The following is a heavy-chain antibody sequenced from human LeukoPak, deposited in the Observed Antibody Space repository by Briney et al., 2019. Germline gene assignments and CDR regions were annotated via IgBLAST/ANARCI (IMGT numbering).Heavy chain of an antibody. CDR2: IYHSGST. CDR3: ARTRYYYDSSGYQPYYYGMDV. V-gene: IGHV4-38-2*02. CDR1: GYSISSGFH. J-gene: IGHJ6*02. Sequence: PSETLSLTCTVSGYSISSGFHWGWIRQPPGKGREWIASIYHSGSTYYNPSLKSRVTISVDTSKNQFSLKLSSVTAADTAVYYCARTRYYYDSSGYQPYYYGMDVWGQGTTVTVSS. D-gene: IGHD3-22*01.